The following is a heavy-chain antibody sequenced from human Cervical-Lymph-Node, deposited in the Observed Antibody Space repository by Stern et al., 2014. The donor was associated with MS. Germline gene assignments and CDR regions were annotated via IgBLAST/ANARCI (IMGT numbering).Heavy chain of an antibody. CDR2: FLYGGTT. CDR1: GDSISPYY. Sequence: VQLVESGPGLVKPSETLSLTCRVSGDSISPYYWSWIRQPPGERPEWIGYFLYGGTTNYNPSLKSRVSISVDTSKNQFSLRLTSVTAADTAVYYCTRTYSSFESYRYGMEVWGQGTAVTVSS. CDR3: TRTYSSFESYRYGMEV. J-gene: IGHJ6*02. D-gene: IGHD6-6*01. V-gene: IGHV4-59*01.